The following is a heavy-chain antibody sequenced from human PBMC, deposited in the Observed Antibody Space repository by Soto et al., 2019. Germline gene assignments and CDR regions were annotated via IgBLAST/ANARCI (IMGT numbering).Heavy chain of an antibody. CDR3: ARDPMGIVVVPAARGGSNWFDP. CDR2: INAGNGNT. D-gene: IGHD2-2*01. J-gene: IGHJ5*02. V-gene: IGHV1-3*01. Sequence: GASVKVSCKASGYTFTSYAMHWVRQAPGQRLEWMGWINAGNGNTKYSQKFQGRVTITRGTSASTAYMELSSLRSEDTAVYYCARDPMGIVVVPAARGGSNWFDPWGQGTLVTVSS. CDR1: GYTFTSYA.